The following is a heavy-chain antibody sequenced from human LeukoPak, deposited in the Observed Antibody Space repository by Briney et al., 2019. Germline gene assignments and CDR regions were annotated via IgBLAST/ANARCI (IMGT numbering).Heavy chain of an antibody. CDR2: IIPILGIA. V-gene: IGHV1-69*04. J-gene: IGHJ4*02. D-gene: IGHD6-19*01. CDR1: GGTFSSYA. Sequence: ASVKVSCKASGGTFSSYAISWVRQAPGQGLEWMGRIIPILGIANYAQKFQGRVTITADKSTSTAYMEVSSLRSEDTAVYYCARDSSGDFDYWGQGTLVTVSS. CDR3: ARDSSGDFDY.